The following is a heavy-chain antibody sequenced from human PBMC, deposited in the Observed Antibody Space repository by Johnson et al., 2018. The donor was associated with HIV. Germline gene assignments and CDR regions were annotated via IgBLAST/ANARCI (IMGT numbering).Heavy chain of an antibody. CDR3: AKDVNWGLGGAFDI. Sequence: EMQLVESGGGVVQPGGSLRLSCAASGFTFSSYDMHWVRQATGKGLEWVSPIGTAGDTYYPGSVKGRFTVSREDAKNSLYLQMNSLRAEDTALYYCAKDVNWGLGGAFDIWGQGTMVTVSS. J-gene: IGHJ3*02. V-gene: IGHV3-13*01. D-gene: IGHD7-27*01. CDR1: GFTFSSYD. CDR2: IGTAGDT.